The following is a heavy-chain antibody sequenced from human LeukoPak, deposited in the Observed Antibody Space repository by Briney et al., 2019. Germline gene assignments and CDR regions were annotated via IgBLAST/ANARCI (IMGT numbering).Heavy chain of an antibody. CDR1: GYTFTSYD. J-gene: IGHJ5*02. CDR2: MNPNSGNT. Sequence: ASVKVSCKASGYTFTSYDINWVRQATGQGLEWMGWMNPNSGNTGYAQKFQGRVTITRNTSISTAYMELSSLRSEDTAVYYCARGLPQIPLYDFWSGYYTFWFDPWGQGTLVTVSS. V-gene: IGHV1-8*03. D-gene: IGHD3-3*01. CDR3: ARGLPQIPLYDFWSGYYTFWFDP.